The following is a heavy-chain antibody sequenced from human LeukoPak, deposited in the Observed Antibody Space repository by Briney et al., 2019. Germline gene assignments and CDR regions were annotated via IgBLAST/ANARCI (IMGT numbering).Heavy chain of an antibody. V-gene: IGHV4-34*01. CDR1: GGSFSGYY. CDR2: INHSGST. D-gene: IGHD4-11*01. Sequence: SETLSLTCAVYGGSFSGYYWSWIRQPPGKGLEWIGEINHSGSTNYNPSLKSRVTISVDTSKNQFSLKLSSVTAADTAVYYCARVLTVTRYYYGMDVWGQGTTVTVSS. CDR3: ARVLTVTRYYYGMDV. J-gene: IGHJ6*02.